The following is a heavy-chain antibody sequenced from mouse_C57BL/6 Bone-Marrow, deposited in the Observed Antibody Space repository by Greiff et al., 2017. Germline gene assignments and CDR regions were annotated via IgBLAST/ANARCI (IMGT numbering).Heavy chain of an antibody. V-gene: IGHV5-4*01. CDR3: ASPNWHWYFDV. J-gene: IGHJ1*03. CDR2: ISDGGSYT. D-gene: IGHD4-1*02. Sequence: EVQGVESGGGLVKPGGSLKLSCAASGFTFSSYAMSWVRQTPEKRLEWVATISDGGSYTYYPDNVKGRFTISRDNAKNNLYLQMSDLKSEDTAMYYCASPNWHWYFDVWGTGTTVTVSS. CDR1: GFTFSSYA.